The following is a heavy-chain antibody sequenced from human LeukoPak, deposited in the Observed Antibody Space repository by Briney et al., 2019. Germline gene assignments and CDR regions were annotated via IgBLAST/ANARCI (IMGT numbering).Heavy chain of an antibody. Sequence: SETLSLTCTVSGGSISSYYWSWIRQPPGKGLEWIGYIYYSGSTNYNPSLKSRVTISVDTSKNQFSLKLSSVTAADTAVYYCARDPGYCSGGSCYSDAFDIWGQGTMVTVSS. D-gene: IGHD2-15*01. J-gene: IGHJ3*02. CDR3: ARDPGYCSGGSCYSDAFDI. V-gene: IGHV4-59*01. CDR2: IYYSGST. CDR1: GGSISSYY.